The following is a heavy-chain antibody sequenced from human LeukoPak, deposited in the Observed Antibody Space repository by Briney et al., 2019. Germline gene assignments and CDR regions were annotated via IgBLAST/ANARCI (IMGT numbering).Heavy chain of an antibody. J-gene: IGHJ3*02. CDR2: INPSGGST. Sequence: ASVKVSCTASGYTFTSNYMHWVRQAPGQGLEWMGIINPSGGSTSYAQKFQGRVTMTRDMSTSTVYMDLSSLRSEDTAVYYCALSAGGSYPHNDAFDIWGQGTMVTVSS. D-gene: IGHD1-26*01. V-gene: IGHV1-46*01. CDR1: GYTFTSNY. CDR3: ALSAGGSYPHNDAFDI.